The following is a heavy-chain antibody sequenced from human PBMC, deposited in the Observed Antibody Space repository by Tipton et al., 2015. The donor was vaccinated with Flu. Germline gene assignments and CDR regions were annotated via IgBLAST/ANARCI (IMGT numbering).Heavy chain of an antibody. CDR2: IYYSGST. CDR3: AREGSGWYRNCFDP. Sequence: TLSLTCTVSGGSISSYYWSWIRQPPGKGLEWIGSIYYSGSTNYNPSLKSRFTISVDTSKNQFSLKLSSVTAADTAVYYCAREGSGWYRNCFDPWGQGTLVTVSS. CDR1: GGSISSYY. V-gene: IGHV4-59*01. J-gene: IGHJ5*02. D-gene: IGHD6-19*01.